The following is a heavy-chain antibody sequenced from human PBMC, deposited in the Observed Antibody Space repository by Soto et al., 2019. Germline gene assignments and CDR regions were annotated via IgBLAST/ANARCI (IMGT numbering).Heavy chain of an antibody. V-gene: IGHV4-31*02. CDR2: IYDSGST. Sequence: PSETLSLTCTVSGGAISSGGYYWTWIRQHPGKGLEWIGYIYDSGSTYYKPSLKSRISISVDTSKNQFSLKLRSVTAVDTAVYYCARRIHYVWFVPWGQGTLVTVSS. D-gene: IGHD3-16*01. J-gene: IGHJ5*02. CDR3: ARRIHYVWFVP. CDR1: GGAISSGGYY.